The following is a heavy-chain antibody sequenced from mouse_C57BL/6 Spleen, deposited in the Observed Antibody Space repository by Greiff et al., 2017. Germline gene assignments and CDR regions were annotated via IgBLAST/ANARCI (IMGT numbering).Heavy chain of an antibody. Sequence: QVQLQQPGAELVMPGASVKLSCKASGYTFTSYWMHWVKQRPGQGLEWIGEIDPSDSYTNYNQKFKGKSTVTVDKSSSTAYMQLSSLTSEDSAVYYCARKGITTVVATNWYFDVWGTGTTVTVSS. CDR2: IDPSDSYT. CDR3: ARKGITTVVATNWYFDV. CDR1: GYTFTSYW. J-gene: IGHJ1*03. V-gene: IGHV1-69*01. D-gene: IGHD1-1*01.